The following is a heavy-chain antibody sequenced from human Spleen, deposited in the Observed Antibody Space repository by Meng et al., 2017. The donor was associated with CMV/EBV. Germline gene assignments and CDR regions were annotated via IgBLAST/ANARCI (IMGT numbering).Heavy chain of an antibody. CDR3: ARDYDRGFFDP. CDR1: GGPFCRSA. J-gene: IGHJ5*02. CDR2: VITIVGIT. Sequence: CRASGGPFCRSAIGWVRQGPGQGLGWMGGVITIVGITNYAQNFQGRVTITADKSTSTTYMELSSLGSQDTAVYYCARDYDRGFFDPWGQGTLVTVSS. D-gene: IGHD3-16*01. V-gene: IGHV1-69*10.